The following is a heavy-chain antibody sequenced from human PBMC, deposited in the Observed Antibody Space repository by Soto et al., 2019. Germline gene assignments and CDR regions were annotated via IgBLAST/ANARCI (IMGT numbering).Heavy chain of an antibody. CDR3: ARVRVGVDTASVGYFDY. CDR2: IIPIFGTA. D-gene: IGHD5-18*01. J-gene: IGHJ4*02. CDR1: GGTFSSYA. V-gene: IGHV1-69*01. Sequence: QVQLVQSGAEVKKPGSSVKVSCKASGGTFSSYAISWVRQAPGQGLEWMGGIIPIFGTANYAQKFQGRVTITADESTSTAYMELSSLRSEDTAVYYCARVRVGVDTASVGYFDYWGQGTLVTVSS.